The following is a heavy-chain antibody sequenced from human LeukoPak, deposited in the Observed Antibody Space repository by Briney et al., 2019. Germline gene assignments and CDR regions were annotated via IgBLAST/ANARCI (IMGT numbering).Heavy chain of an antibody. Sequence: SETLSLTCTVSGGSISSYYWSWIRQPAGKGLEWIGRIYTSGSTYYNPSLKSRVTISVDTSKNQFSLKLSSLTAADTAVYYCARVRYSGYDLWFDPWGQGTLVTVSS. J-gene: IGHJ5*02. CDR3: ARVRYSGYDLWFDP. CDR1: GGSISSYY. CDR2: IYTSGST. V-gene: IGHV4-4*07. D-gene: IGHD5-12*01.